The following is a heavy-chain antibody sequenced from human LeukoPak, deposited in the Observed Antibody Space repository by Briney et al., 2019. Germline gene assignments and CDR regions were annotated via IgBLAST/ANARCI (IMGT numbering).Heavy chain of an antibody. J-gene: IGHJ3*02. CDR2: ISGSGGSM. CDR3: AREGGGDAFDI. CDR1: GFTFSSYE. Sequence: LPGGSLRLSCAASGFTFSSYEMNWVRQAPGKGLEWVSYISGSGGSMYYADSVKGRFTISRDNAKNSLYLQMNSLRAEDTAVYYCAREGGGDAFDIWGQGTLVTVSS. D-gene: IGHD1-26*01. V-gene: IGHV3-48*03.